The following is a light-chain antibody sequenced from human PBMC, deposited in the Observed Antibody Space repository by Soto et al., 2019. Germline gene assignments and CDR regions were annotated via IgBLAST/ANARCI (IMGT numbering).Light chain of an antibody. J-gene: IGLJ1*01. V-gene: IGLV1-51*01. Sequence: QSVLTQPPSVSAAPGQQVTISCYGSSSYIGCNSVSWYQQLPGTAPKLLIYDDNKRPSGIPDRFSGSKSGTSATLGITGFQTGDEADYYCGSWDSSLRAYVFGTGTKVTVL. CDR1: SSYIGCNS. CDR3: GSWDSSLRAYV. CDR2: DDN.